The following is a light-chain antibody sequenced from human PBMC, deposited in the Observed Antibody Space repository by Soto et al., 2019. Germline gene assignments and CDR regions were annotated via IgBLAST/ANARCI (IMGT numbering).Light chain of an antibody. CDR2: EVI. Sequence: QSVLTQPPSASGSPGQSVTISCTGTSSDVGAYNYVSWYQQHPGKAPKLMIYEVIKRPSGVPDRFSGSKSGNTASLTVCGLQAEDEADYYCSSYAGSNNFVFGGGTKLTVL. J-gene: IGLJ2*01. V-gene: IGLV2-8*01. CDR3: SSYAGSNNFV. CDR1: SSDVGAYNY.